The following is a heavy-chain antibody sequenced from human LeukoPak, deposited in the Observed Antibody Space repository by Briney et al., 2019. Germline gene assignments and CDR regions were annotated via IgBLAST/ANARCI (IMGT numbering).Heavy chain of an antibody. CDR1: GYTFTGYY. D-gene: IGHD6-19*01. J-gene: IGHJ4*02. CDR2: INRNSGGT. V-gene: IGHV1-2*02. Sequence: GASVKVSCKASGYTFTGYYMHWVRQAPGQGLEWMGWINRNSGGTNYAQKFQGRVTMTSDTSISTAYMELSRLRSDGTAVYYCVAAVAVSFDYWGQGTLVTVSS. CDR3: VAAVAVSFDY.